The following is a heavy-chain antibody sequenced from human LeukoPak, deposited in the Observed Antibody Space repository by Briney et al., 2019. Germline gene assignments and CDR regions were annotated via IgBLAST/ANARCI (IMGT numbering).Heavy chain of an antibody. CDR1: GYTFTGYY. CDR3: ARPRAMTTVTPDAFDI. Sequence: ASVKVSCKASGYTFTGYYMHWVRQAPGQGLEWMGWINPNSGGTNYAQKFQGRVTMTRDTSISTAYMELSRLRSDDTAVYYCARPRAMTTVTPDAFDIWGQGTMVTVSS. J-gene: IGHJ3*02. V-gene: IGHV1-2*02. CDR2: INPNSGGT. D-gene: IGHD4-17*01.